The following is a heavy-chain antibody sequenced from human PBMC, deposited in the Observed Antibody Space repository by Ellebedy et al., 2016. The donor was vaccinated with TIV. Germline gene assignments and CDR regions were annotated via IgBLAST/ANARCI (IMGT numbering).Heavy chain of an antibody. J-gene: IGHJ6*02. Sequence: ASVKVSCKASGYTFTGYYMHWVRQATGQGLEWMGWIHPSSGGEDYAQKFQGRVTMTRDTSISTAHMELSRLRSDATAVYYCAIRPGNCSGGRCYSRAYYYGMDVWGQGTTVTVYS. V-gene: IGHV1-2*02. CDR1: GYTFTGYY. D-gene: IGHD2-15*01. CDR3: AIRPGNCSGGRCYSRAYYYGMDV. CDR2: IHPSSGGE.